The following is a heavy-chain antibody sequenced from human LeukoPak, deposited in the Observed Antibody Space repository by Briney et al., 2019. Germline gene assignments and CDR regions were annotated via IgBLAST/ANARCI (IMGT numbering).Heavy chain of an antibody. CDR1: GFTFSSYG. CDR2: IWYDGSKK. D-gene: IGHD5-24*01. J-gene: IGHJ4*02. V-gene: IGHV3-33*01. CDR3: ARDEGEMATISGNDY. Sequence: PGRSLRLSCAASGFTFSSYGMHWVRQAPGKGLEWVAVIWYDGSKKYYADSVKGRFTISRDNSKNTLYLQMNSLRAEDTAVYYCARDEGEMATISGNDYWGQGTLVTVSS.